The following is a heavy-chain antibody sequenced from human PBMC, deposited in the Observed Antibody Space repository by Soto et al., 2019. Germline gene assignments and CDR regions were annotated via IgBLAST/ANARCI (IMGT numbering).Heavy chain of an antibody. CDR1: GFSLSTSGLG. CDR2: IYWNDDK. J-gene: IGHJ4*02. CDR3: AHNVKHAAGRGFDY. Sequence: QITLKESGPTLVSPTQTLTLTCTFSGFSLSTSGLGVGWIRQPPGKALEWLALIYWNDDKRYSPSLKARLTITKDTSKNQVVLTMTNMDPVDTATYYCAHNVKHAAGRGFDYWGQGTLVTVSS. V-gene: IGHV2-5*01. D-gene: IGHD6-13*01.